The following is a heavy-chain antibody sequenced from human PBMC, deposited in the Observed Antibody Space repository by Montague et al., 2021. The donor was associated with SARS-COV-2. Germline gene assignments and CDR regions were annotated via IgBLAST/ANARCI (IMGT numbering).Heavy chain of an antibody. J-gene: IGHJ6*02. D-gene: IGHD3-22*01. CDR2: IKQDGSEK. CDR1: GFTFSSYW. Sequence: SLRLSCAASGFTFSSYWMRWVRQAPGKGLEWVANIKQDGSEKYYVDSVKGRFTISRDNAKNSLYLQMNSLRAEDTAVYYCARDSFFVGDSSADYYYGMDVWGQGTTVTVSS. V-gene: IGHV3-7*01. CDR3: ARDSFFVGDSSADYYYGMDV.